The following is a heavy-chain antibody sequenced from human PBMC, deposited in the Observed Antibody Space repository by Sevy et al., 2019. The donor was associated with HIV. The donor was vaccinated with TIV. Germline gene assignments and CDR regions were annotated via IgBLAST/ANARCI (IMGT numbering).Heavy chain of an antibody. J-gene: IGHJ4*02. CDR3: ARDQYYDSSGSPYFDY. CDR2: ISYDGSKK. CDR1: GFTFSSYA. D-gene: IGHD3-22*01. Sequence: GGSLRLSCAASGFTFSSYAMHWVRQAPGKGLEWVAVISYDGSKKYYADSLKGLFTISRENSKNTLYLQMKSLRDEDTAVYYCARDQYYDSSGSPYFDYWGQGTLVTVSS. V-gene: IGHV3-30-3*01.